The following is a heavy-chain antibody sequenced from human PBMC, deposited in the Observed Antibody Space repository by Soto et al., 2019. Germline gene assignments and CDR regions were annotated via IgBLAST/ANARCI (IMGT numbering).Heavy chain of an antibody. CDR2: ISYDGSNK. V-gene: IGHV3-30*03. CDR1: GFTFSSYG. D-gene: IGHD3-10*02. Sequence: QVQLVESGGGVVQPGRSLRLSCAASGFTFSSYGMHWVRQAPGKGLEWVAVISYDGSNKYYADSVKGRFTISRDNSKNTLYLQMNSLRAEDTAVYYCARISRFGGYWGQGTLVTVSS. J-gene: IGHJ4*02. CDR3: ARISRFGGY.